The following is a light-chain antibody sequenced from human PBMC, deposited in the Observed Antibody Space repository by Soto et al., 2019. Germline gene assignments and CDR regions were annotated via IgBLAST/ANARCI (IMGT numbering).Light chain of an antibody. CDR2: LEGSGSY. Sequence: QSVLTQSSSASASLGSSVKLTCTLSSGHSYYIIAWHQQQPGKAPRYLMKLEGSGSYNQGSGVPDRFSGSSSGADRYLTISTLQSEDEADYYCETWDSNTRVFGGGTKLTVL. CDR3: ETWDSNTRV. CDR1: SGHSYYI. J-gene: IGLJ2*01. V-gene: IGLV4-60*03.